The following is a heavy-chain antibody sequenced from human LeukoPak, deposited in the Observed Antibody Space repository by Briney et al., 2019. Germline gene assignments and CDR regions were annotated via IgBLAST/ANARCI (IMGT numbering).Heavy chain of an antibody. CDR3: ATDLSIAVAGPRLYDY. CDR2: FDPEDGET. Sequence: ASVKVSCKVSGYTLTELSMHWLRQAPGKGLEGMGGFDPEDGETIYAQKFQGRVTMTEDTSTDTAYMQLSSLRSEDTAVYYCATDLSIAVAGPRLYDYWGQGTLVTVSS. J-gene: IGHJ4*02. CDR1: GYTLTELS. V-gene: IGHV1-24*01. D-gene: IGHD6-19*01.